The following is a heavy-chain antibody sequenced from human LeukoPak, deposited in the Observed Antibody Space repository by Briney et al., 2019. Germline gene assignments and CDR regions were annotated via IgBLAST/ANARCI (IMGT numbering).Heavy chain of an antibody. J-gene: IGHJ4*02. CDR1: GFSFSSHA. CDR3: ANEVRPNDY. V-gene: IGHV3-23*01. D-gene: IGHD1-1*01. CDR2: IDISGGST. Sequence: PGGALRLSCAASGFSFSSHAMCWVRQASGKGLEWVSSIDISGGSTYYADSVQGRFTISRDNSKNTLYLQMNSLRAEDTALYYCANEVRPNDYWGQGTLVTVSS.